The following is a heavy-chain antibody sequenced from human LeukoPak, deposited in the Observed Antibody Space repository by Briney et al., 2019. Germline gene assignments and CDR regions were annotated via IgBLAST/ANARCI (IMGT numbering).Heavy chain of an antibody. Sequence: PGASVKVSCMASGYVFTGYYMHWVRQAPGQGLEWMGWINPNSGGTKYAQKFQGRVTMTRDTSISTAYMELSRLRSDDTAVYYCARVGRRVVITSAFGYWGQGTLVTVSS. D-gene: IGHD3-22*01. CDR3: ARVGRRVVITSAFGY. CDR2: INPNSGGT. V-gene: IGHV1-2*02. J-gene: IGHJ4*02. CDR1: GYVFTGYY.